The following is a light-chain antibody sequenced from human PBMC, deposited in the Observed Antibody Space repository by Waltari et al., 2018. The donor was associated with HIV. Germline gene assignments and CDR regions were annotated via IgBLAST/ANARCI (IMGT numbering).Light chain of an antibody. Sequence: QSVLTQPPSASGTPGQRVTISCSGSRSNIGNNDVYWFQQLPGTAPKLLIYRNNQRPSWVPARFPGSKSGTSASLAISGLRSEDEADYYCDAWDDSLSGRVFGGGTKLTVL. J-gene: IGLJ3*02. CDR1: RSNIGNND. CDR3: DAWDDSLSGRV. CDR2: RNN. V-gene: IGLV1-47*01.